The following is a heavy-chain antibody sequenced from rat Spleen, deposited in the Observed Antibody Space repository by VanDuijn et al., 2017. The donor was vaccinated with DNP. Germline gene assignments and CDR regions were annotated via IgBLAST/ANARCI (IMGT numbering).Heavy chain of an antibody. Sequence: EVQLVESGGDLVQPGGSLKLSCEVSGFTFSNYWMYWIRQAPGKGLEWVASIKTGGGSTYYPDSVKGRFTISRDNAENTVYLQMNSLRSEDTATYYCLKHLDAWGQGTSVTVSS. CDR1: GFTFSNYW. CDR3: LKHLDA. CDR2: IKTGGGST. V-gene: IGHV5-58*01. J-gene: IGHJ4*01.